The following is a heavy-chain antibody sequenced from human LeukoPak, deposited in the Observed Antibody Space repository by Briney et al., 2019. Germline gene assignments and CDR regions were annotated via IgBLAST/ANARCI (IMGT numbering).Heavy chain of an antibody. Sequence: AGGSPRLSCAASGFTFSTYSMNWVRQAPGRGLEWISYISGFTSTIYYADSVKGRFTISRDNGKNSLYLQMNSLRDEDTALYYCTRDAATAGTYWYFDLWGRGTLVTVSA. CDR3: TRDAATAGTYWYFDL. CDR2: ISGFTSTI. J-gene: IGHJ2*01. CDR1: GFTFSTYS. D-gene: IGHD6-13*01. V-gene: IGHV3-48*02.